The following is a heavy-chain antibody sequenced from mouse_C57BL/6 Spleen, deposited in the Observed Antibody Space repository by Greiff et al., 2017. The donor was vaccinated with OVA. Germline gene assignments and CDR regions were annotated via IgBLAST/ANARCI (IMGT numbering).Heavy chain of an antibody. Sequence: VQLQQSGPELVKPGASVKISCKASGYAFSSSWMNWVKQRPGKGLEWIGRIYPGDGDTNYNEKFKGKATLTADKSSSTAYMQLSSLTSEDSAVYFCARADSPYYFDYWGQGTTLTVSS. CDR2: IYPGDGDT. J-gene: IGHJ2*01. V-gene: IGHV1-82*01. D-gene: IGHD2-12*01. CDR3: ARADSPYYFDY. CDR1: GYAFSSSW.